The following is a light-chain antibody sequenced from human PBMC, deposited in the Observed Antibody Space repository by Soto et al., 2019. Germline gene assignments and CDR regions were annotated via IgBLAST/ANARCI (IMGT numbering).Light chain of an antibody. CDR1: QTISIY. J-gene: IGKJ1*01. CDR3: QQYDDYSPWT. V-gene: IGKV1-5*01. Sequence: DIQLTQSPSTLSASVGGTVTITCRASQTISIYLAWYQQRPGEAPKLMVYDAYSLESGVPSRFSGTGSGTEFTLTISGLQPDDFATYYCQQYDDYSPWTCGQGTQVDIK. CDR2: DAY.